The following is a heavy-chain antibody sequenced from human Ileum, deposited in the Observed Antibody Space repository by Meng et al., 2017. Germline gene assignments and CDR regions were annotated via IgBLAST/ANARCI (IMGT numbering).Heavy chain of an antibody. D-gene: IGHD7-27*01. CDR3: ARRTGEVDLLDY. J-gene: IGHJ4*02. CDR1: CCSISSSSHC. V-gene: IGHV4-39*01. CDR2: ICYSGNT. Sequence: QLQLQESGPGLVKPSETLSLMCTVPCCSISSSSHCCDWIRQPPGKGLEWIGSICYSGNTYYNPSLKSRVSMSVDTSKKQISLKLNSVTAADTAVYYCARRTGEVDLLDYWGQGTLVTVSS.